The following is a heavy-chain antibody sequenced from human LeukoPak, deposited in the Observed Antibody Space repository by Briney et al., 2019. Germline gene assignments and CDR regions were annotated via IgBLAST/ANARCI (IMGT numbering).Heavy chain of an antibody. Sequence: SETLSLTCAVYGGSFSGYYWSWVRQPPGKGLEWIGEIYHSGSTNYNPSLKSRVTISVDKSKNQFSLKLSSVTAADTAVYYCARDLYSGRSNWGQGTLVTVSS. CDR3: ARDLYSGRSN. CDR1: GGSFSGYY. CDR2: IYHSGST. D-gene: IGHD1-26*01. J-gene: IGHJ4*02. V-gene: IGHV4-34*01.